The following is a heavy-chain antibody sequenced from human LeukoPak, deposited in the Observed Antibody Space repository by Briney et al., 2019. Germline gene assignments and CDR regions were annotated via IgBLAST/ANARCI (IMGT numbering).Heavy chain of an antibody. CDR2: ISDSGGST. CDR3: GRRHAPRV. V-gene: IGHV3-23*01. Sequence: GGSLRLSCAASGFTFSIFAMSWVRQAPGKGLEWVSAISDSGGSTYYADSVKGRFTISRDNSKNTLYLQMNSLRAEDTALYYCGRRHAPRVWGRGTLVTVSS. CDR1: GFTFSIFA. J-gene: IGHJ4*02.